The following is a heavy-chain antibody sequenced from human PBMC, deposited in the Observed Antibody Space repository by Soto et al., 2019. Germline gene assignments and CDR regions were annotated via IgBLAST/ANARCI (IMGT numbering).Heavy chain of an antibody. Sequence: GGSLRLSCAASGFTFSSYWMHWVRQVAGKGLVWVSRIYTDGSITSYADSVTGRFTISRDNAKRSLYLQMVSLTAEDTAIYYCVRGGGGGLFDPWGQGTMVTVSS. D-gene: IGHD2-15*01. CDR3: VRGGGGGLFDP. V-gene: IGHV3-74*01. CDR2: IYTDGSIT. CDR1: GFTFSSYW. J-gene: IGHJ5*02.